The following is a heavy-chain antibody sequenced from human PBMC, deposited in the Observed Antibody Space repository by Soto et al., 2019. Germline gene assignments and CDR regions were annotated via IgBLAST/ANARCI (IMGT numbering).Heavy chain of an antibody. CDR3: AKDPPVGYCSGGSCGSLSY. Sequence: GGSLRLSCAASGFTFSSYAMSWVRPAPGKGLEWVSAISGSGGSTYYADSVKGRFTISRDNSKNTLYLQMNSLRAEDTAVYYCAKDPPVGYCSGGSCGSLSYWGQGTLVTVSS. J-gene: IGHJ4*02. CDR2: ISGSGGST. CDR1: GFTFSSYA. V-gene: IGHV3-23*01. D-gene: IGHD2-15*01.